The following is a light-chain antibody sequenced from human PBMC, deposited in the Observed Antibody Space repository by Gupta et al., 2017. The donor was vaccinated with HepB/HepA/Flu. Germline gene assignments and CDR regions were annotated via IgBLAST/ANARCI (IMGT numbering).Light chain of an antibody. Sequence: EIVLTQSPATLSLSPGERATLSCRASQSVSIYLAWYQQKPGQAPRLLIYDASNRATGIPARFSGSGSGTDFTLTISSLEPEDFAVYYCQQRSNWPPITFGQGTRQEIK. CDR2: DAS. CDR1: QSVSIY. V-gene: IGKV3-11*01. CDR3: QQRSNWPPIT. J-gene: IGKJ5*01.